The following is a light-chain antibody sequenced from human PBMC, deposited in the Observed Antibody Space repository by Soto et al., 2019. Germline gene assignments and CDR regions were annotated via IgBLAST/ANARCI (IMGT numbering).Light chain of an antibody. CDR2: GNS. CDR3: QSYDSSLSGSV. CDR1: SSNIGAGYD. V-gene: IGLV1-40*01. Sequence: QSVLTQPPSVSGAPGQRVTISCTGCSSNIGAGYDVHWYQQLPGTAPKLLIYGNSNRPSGVPDRFSGSKSGTSASLAITGLQAEDEADYDCQSYDSSLSGSVFGGGTKLTVL. J-gene: IGLJ3*02.